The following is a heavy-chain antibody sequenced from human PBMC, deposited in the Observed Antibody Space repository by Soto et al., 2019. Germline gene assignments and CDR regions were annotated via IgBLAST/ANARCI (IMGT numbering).Heavy chain of an antibody. CDR3: AKGDSSWVSWFDP. V-gene: IGHV1-2*02. CDR1: GYTFTAQY. J-gene: IGHJ5*02. CDR2: INPTTGAT. Sequence: XSVKVSCKASGYTFTAQYLHWVRKAPGEGLEWMGWINPTTGATRYAQKFQGRVTMTRDTSMSTAYLEVRSLRPDGTAVYYCAKGDSSWVSWFDPWGQGTLVTGSS. D-gene: IGHD6-19*01.